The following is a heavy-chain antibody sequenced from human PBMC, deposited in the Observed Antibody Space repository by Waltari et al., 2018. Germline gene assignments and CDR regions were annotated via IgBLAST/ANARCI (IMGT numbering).Heavy chain of an antibody. CDR1: GFHLIRYA. CDR2: ISGDGSSI. V-gene: IGHV3-23*01. Sequence: EVQLLESVGGVVQPGRSLTVSCYGSGFHLIRYALDWVGQGPGKGLQWVATISGDGSSIYYADSVRGRFTISRDNSKTTLNLQMDSLRAEDTAIYYCAKDSGRESSGFALDHWGQGTPVSVSS. D-gene: IGHD3-22*01. CDR3: AKDSGRESSGFALDH. J-gene: IGHJ4*02.